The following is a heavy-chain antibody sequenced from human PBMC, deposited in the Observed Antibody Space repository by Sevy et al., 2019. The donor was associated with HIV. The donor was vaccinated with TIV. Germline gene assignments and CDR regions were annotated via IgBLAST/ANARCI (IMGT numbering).Heavy chain of an antibody. CDR1: GFTFSSYG. CDR3: ARGVPTYYDFWSGYYTGQNYYYGMDV. CDR2: IWYDGSNK. V-gene: IGHV3-33*01. D-gene: IGHD3-3*01. Sequence: GGSLRLSCAASGFTFSSYGMHWVRQAPGKGLEWVAVIWYDGSNKYYADSVKGRFTISRDNSKNTSYLQMNSLRAEDTAVYYCARGVPTYYDFWSGYYTGQNYYYGMDVWGQGTTVTVSS. J-gene: IGHJ6*02.